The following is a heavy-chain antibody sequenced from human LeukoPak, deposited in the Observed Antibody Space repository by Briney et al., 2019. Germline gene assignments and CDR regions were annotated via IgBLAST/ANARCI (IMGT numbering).Heavy chain of an antibody. CDR3: ARHSSSSRPNFDY. D-gene: IGHD6-13*01. CDR2: IYTSGST. Sequence: PSQTLSLTCTVSGGSISSGSYYWSWIRQPAGKGLEWIGRIYTSGSTNYNPSLKSRVTISVDTSKNQFSLKLSSVTAADTAVYYCARHSSSSRPNFDYWGQGTLVTVSS. J-gene: IGHJ4*02. V-gene: IGHV4-61*02. CDR1: GGSISSGSYY.